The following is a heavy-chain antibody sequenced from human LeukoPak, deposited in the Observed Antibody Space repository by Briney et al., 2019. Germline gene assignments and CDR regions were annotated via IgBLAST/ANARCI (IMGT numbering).Heavy chain of an antibody. CDR3: ATGEVVSYYYDSSGYS. CDR2: FDPEDGET. CDR1: GYTLTELS. V-gene: IGHV1-24*01. Sequence: ASVKVSCKVSGYTLTELSMHWVRQAPGEGREWMGGFDPEDGETIYAQKFQGRVTITEDTSTDTAYMELSSLRSEDTAVYYCATGEVVSYYYDSSGYSWGQGTLVTVSS. J-gene: IGHJ5*02. D-gene: IGHD3-22*01.